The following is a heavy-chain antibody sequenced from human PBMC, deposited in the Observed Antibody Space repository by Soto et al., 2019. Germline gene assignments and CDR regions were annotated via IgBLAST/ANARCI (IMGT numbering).Heavy chain of an antibody. CDR2: INPNSGGT. CDR1: GYTFTGYY. CDR3: ARDARGDEAPMDY. Sequence: GESLKISCKDSGYTFTGYYMHRVRQAPGQGLEWMGWINPNSGGTNYAQKFQGWVTMTRDTSISTAYMELSRLRSDDTAVYYCARDARGDEAPMDYWGQGTLVTVSS. D-gene: IGHD3-10*01. J-gene: IGHJ4*02. V-gene: IGHV1-2*04.